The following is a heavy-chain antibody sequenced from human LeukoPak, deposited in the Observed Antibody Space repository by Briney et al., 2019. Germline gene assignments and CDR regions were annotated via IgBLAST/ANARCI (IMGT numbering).Heavy chain of an antibody. CDR2: ISGDGGST. V-gene: IGHV3-43*02. J-gene: IGHJ4*02. D-gene: IGHD6-19*01. Sequence: GGSLRLSCATPGFIFGNYAIHWVRQAPGKGLEWVSLISGDGGSTFYADSVKGRFTISRDNSKNSLSLQMSSLRSEDTALYYCARESETSGWYDYWGQGTLVTVSS. CDR3: ARESETSGWYDY. CDR1: GFIFGNYA.